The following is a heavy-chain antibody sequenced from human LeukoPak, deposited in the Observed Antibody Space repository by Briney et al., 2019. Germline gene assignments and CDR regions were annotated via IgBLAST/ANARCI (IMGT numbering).Heavy chain of an antibody. CDR1: GYTFTSYG. CDR3: AGPTVTTGSVGHMDV. CDR2: ISAYNGNT. J-gene: IGHJ6*03. Sequence: ASVKVSCKASGYTFTSYGISWVRQAPGQGLEWMGWISAYNGNTNYAQKLQGRVTMTTDTSTSTAYMELRSLRSDDTAVYYCAGPTVTTGSVGHMDVWGKGTTVTVSS. V-gene: IGHV1-18*01. D-gene: IGHD4-17*01.